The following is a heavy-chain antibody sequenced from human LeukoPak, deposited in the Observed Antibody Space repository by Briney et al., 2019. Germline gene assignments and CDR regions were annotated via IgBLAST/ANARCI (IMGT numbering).Heavy chain of an antibody. CDR2: IYYTGST. CDR1: GGSIGSYY. Sequence: SETLSLTCTVSGGSIGSYYWSWIRQPPGKGLEWIGYIYYTGSTNYNPSLKSRVTISVDTSKNQFSLNLSSVTAADTAMYYCAGGTYGSGSYKFDYWGQGTLVTVSS. J-gene: IGHJ4*02. V-gene: IGHV4-59*01. D-gene: IGHD3-10*01. CDR3: AGGTYGSGSYKFDY.